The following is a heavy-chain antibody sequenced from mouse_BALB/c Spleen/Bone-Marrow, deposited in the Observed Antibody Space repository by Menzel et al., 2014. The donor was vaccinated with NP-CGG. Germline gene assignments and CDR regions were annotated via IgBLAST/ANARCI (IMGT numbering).Heavy chain of an antibody. CDR2: IYWDDDK. Sequence: LKESGPGILQPSQTLSLTCSFSGFSLSTSGMGVSWIRQPSGKGLEWLAHIYWDDDKRYNPSLKSRLTISKDTSSNQVFLKITSVDTADTAAYYCARIYDGYPYYFDCWGQGTTLTVSS. CDR1: GFSLSTSGMG. CDR3: ARIYDGYPYYFDC. V-gene: IGHV8-12*01. D-gene: IGHD2-3*01. J-gene: IGHJ2*01.